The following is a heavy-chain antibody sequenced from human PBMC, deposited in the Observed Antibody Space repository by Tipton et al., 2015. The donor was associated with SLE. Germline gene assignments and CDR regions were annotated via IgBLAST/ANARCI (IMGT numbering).Heavy chain of an antibody. J-gene: IGHJ3*02. V-gene: IGHV4-31*02. D-gene: IGHD1-26*01. CDR2: VNDSGSP. CDR3: ARQELEARAALDI. Sequence: LRLSCIVSFDSFGSFNHFWSWVRQHPGNGLEWIGEVNDSGSPDYNPSLKSRVTISIDTSKNQFSLKVTSVTAADTAVYYCARQELEARAALDIWGQGTMVSVSS. CDR1: FDSFGSFNHF.